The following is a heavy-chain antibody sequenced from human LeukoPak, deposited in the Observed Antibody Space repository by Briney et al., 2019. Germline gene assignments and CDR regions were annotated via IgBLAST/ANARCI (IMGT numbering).Heavy chain of an antibody. D-gene: IGHD6-19*01. J-gene: IGHJ4*02. V-gene: IGHV3-23*01. CDR3: AKDPHQRIAVAGYFDY. CDR1: GFTFSSYA. Sequence: GGSLRLSCAASGFTFSSYAMSWVRQAPGKGLEWVSAISGSGGSTYYADSVKGRFTISRGNSKNTLYLQMNSLRVEDTAVYYCAKDPHQRIAVAGYFDYWGQGTLVTVSS. CDR2: ISGSGGST.